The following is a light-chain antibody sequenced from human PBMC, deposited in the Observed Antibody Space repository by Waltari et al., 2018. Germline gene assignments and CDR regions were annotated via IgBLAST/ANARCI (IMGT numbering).Light chain of an antibody. CDR3: SSYTRSSTWV. CDR1: ISDVGAYKY. Sequence: QSALTQPASVSGSPGQSITISCTGTISDVGAYKYVSWYQHHPGKAPKLMVYEATNWPAVISNRFSGAKSSNTASLTISGLQAEDEADYYCSSYTRSSTWVFGGGTKLTV. J-gene: IGLJ2*01. CDR2: EAT. V-gene: IGLV2-14*01.